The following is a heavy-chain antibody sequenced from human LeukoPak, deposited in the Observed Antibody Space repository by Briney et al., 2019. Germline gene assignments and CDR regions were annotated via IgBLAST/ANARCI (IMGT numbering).Heavy chain of an antibody. CDR3: ARVRYCSGGSCYSRLEWFDP. CDR2: INPSGGST. V-gene: IGHV1-46*01. CDR1: GYTFTSYY. Sequence: GASVKVSCKASGYTFTSYYMHWVRQAPGQGLEWMGIINPSGGSTSYAQKFQGRVTMTRDTSISTAYMELSRLRSDDTAVYYCARVRYCSGGSCYSRLEWFDPWGQGTLVTVSS. D-gene: IGHD2-15*01. J-gene: IGHJ5*02.